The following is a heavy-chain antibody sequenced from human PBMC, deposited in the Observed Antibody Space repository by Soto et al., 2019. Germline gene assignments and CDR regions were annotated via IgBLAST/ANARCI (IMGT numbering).Heavy chain of an antibody. J-gene: IGHJ3*02. CDR3: AMSRLYDTGTNDYHRDALDI. V-gene: IGHV3-23*01. CDR1: GFSFGTYV. D-gene: IGHD3-22*01. Sequence: EVQLLESGGGMVEPRGSLKLSCAASGFSFGTYVMNWVRQAPGKGLEWVSGISGSGVRVYSADSVKGRFTISRDNSRNTLYLQMNSLRAEDTAIYYCAMSRLYDTGTNDYHRDALDIWGQGTQVTVSS. CDR2: ISGSGVRV.